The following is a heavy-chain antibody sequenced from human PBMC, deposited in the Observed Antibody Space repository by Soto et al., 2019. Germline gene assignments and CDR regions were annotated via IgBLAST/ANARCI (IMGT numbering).Heavy chain of an antibody. CDR2: INPNSGGT. D-gene: IGHD3-10*01. Sequence: SVKASCKASGYTFTGYYMHWVRQAPGQGLEWMGWINPNSGGTNYAQKFQGWVTMTRDTSISTAYMELSRLRSDDTAVYYCARDPNYGSDFDYWGQGNLVTVSS. CDR1: GYTFTGYY. J-gene: IGHJ4*02. CDR3: ARDPNYGSDFDY. V-gene: IGHV1-2*04.